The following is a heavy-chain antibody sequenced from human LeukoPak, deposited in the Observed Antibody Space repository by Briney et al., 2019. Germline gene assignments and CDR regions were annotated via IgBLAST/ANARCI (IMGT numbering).Heavy chain of an antibody. V-gene: IGHV3-74*01. CDR3: ARGNIGPDL. CDR2: INNDGTNA. CDR1: GFTFGSSW. D-gene: IGHD1/OR15-1a*01. Sequence: GGSLRLSCAASGFTFGSSWMHWFRQAPGQGLVWVSCINNDGTNAIYVHSVMGRFSMSRDTPRNTVYLQMNGLRAEDTAVYYCARGNIGPDLWGQGTLVTVSS. J-gene: IGHJ5*02.